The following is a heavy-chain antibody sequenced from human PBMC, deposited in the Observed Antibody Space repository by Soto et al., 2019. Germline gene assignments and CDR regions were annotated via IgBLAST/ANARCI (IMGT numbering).Heavy chain of an antibody. V-gene: IGHV4-61*01. Sequence: QVQLQESGPGLVKPSETLSLTCTVSGGSVSSGSYYWSWIRQPPGKGLEWIGYIYYSGSTNYNPSLKSRVTISVDTSKNQFSLKLSSVTAADTAVYYCARIPRYSSSWRYHYYYGMDVWGQGTTVTVSS. J-gene: IGHJ6*02. CDR1: GGSVSSGSYY. CDR2: IYYSGST. CDR3: ARIPRYSSSWRYHYYYGMDV. D-gene: IGHD6-13*01.